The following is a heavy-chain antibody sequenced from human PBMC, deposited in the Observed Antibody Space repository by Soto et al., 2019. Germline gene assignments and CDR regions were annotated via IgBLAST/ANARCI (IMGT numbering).Heavy chain of an antibody. CDR1: GFTFSSYS. V-gene: IGHV3-21*01. Sequence: GGSLRLSCAASGFTFSSYSMNWVRQAPGKGLEWVSSISSSSSYIYYADSVKGRFTISRDNAKNSLYLQMNSLRAEDTAVYYCARPYDFWSVSPDPPPHGMDVWGKGTTVTVSS. D-gene: IGHD3-3*01. J-gene: IGHJ6*03. CDR2: ISSSSSYI. CDR3: ARPYDFWSVSPDPPPHGMDV.